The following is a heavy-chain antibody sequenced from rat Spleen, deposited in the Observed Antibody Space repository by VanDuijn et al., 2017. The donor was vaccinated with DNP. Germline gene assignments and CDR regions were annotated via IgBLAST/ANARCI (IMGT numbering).Heavy chain of an antibody. CDR2: IRNKANGYTT. J-gene: IGHJ4*01. V-gene: IGHV7-7*01. D-gene: IGHD1-12*01. CDR1: GFTFTDFY. Sequence: EVNLLESGGGLVQPGGSMRLSCAASGFTFTDFYMNWIRQPAGKAPEWLGFIRNKANGYTTEYNPSVKGRFTISRDNTQNMVYLQMNTLRAEDTATYYCARGGPMMPLMDAWGQGTSVTVSP. CDR3: ARGGPMMPLMDA.